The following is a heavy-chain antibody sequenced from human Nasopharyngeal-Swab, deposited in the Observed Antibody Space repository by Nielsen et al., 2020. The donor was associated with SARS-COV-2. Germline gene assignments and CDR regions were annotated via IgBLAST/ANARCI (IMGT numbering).Heavy chain of an antibody. J-gene: IGHJ5*02. D-gene: IGHD4-17*01. CDR3: AKDPDGDYGGNWFDP. Sequence: GESLKISCSASGFTFSSYAMHWVRQAPGKGLEYVSAISSNGGSTYYADSVKGRFTISRDNSKNTLYLQMNSLRAEDTAVYYCAKDPDGDYGGNWFDPWGQGTLVTVSS. CDR2: ISSNGGST. CDR1: GFTFSSYA. V-gene: IGHV3-64*04.